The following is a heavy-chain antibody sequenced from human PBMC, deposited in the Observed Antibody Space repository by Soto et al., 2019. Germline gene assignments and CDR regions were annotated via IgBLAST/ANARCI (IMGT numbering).Heavy chain of an antibody. D-gene: IGHD3-16*01. V-gene: IGHV3-30*18. CDR3: AKEVDAYAWNLGGWFGP. Sequence: GGSLRLSCAASGFTFSGVGMHWVRQAPGKGLEWVAVIAYDVDKKYYASSVKGRYIISRDNSRRTVYLDMNTLRPEDTAVYYCAKEVDAYAWNLGGWFGPSGQGPQFT. J-gene: IGHJ5*02. CDR1: GFTFSGVG. CDR2: IAYDVDKK.